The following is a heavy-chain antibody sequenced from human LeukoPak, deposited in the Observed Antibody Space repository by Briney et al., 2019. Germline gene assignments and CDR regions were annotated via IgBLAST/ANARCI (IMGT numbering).Heavy chain of an antibody. CDR3: AREMKVTAGPGIDY. CDR2: IKQDGSEK. D-gene: IGHD2-21*02. J-gene: IGHJ4*02. CDR1: GFTFSSYW. Sequence: GGSLRLSCAASGFTFSSYWMSWVRQPPGKGLEWVANIKQDGSEKYYVDSVKGRFTISRDNAKNSLYLQMKSLRAEDTAVYYCAREMKVTAGPGIDYWGQGTLVTVSS. V-gene: IGHV3-7*01.